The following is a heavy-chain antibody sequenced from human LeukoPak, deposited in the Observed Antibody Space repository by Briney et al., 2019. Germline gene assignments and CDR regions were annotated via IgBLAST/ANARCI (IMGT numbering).Heavy chain of an antibody. J-gene: IGHJ4*02. CDR2: ISWNSGRI. CDR3: AKDSDGSGIFEKNYLDS. V-gene: IGHV3-9*01. Sequence: GGSLRLSCAASGLTLSSFGIHWVRQAPGKGLEWVSSISWNSGRIGYAGSVKGRFTISRDNAKNSLYLQMNRLRVEDTAFYYCAKDSDGSGIFEKNYLDSWGQGTLVNVSS. CDR1: GLTLSSFG. D-gene: IGHD3-10*01.